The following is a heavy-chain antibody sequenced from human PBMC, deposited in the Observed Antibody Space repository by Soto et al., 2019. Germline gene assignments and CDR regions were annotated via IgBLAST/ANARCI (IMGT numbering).Heavy chain of an antibody. CDR1: GGSISSYY. CDR2: MYYSGST. J-gene: IGHJ5*02. V-gene: IGHV4-59*01. Sequence: QVQLQESGPGLGKPSETLSLTCTVSGGSISSYYWTWIRQPPGKGLEWIGYMYYSGSTNYNPSPKSRVTISVDTSTSQFSLKLSSVTAADTAVYYCARGAPIRAFDPWGQGTLVTV. CDR3: ARGAPIRAFDP.